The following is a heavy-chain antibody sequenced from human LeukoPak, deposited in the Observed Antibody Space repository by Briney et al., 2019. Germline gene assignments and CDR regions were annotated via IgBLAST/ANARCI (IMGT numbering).Heavy chain of an antibody. CDR1: GYTFTGYY. J-gene: IGHJ4*02. Sequence: ASVKVSCKASGYTFTGYYMHWVRQAPGQGLEWMGWINPNSGGTNYAQKFQGRVTMTGDTSISTAYMELSRLRSDDTAVYYCARSAVPALGFDYWGQGTLVTVSS. CDR2: INPNSGGT. V-gene: IGHV1-2*02. CDR3: ARSAVPALGFDY.